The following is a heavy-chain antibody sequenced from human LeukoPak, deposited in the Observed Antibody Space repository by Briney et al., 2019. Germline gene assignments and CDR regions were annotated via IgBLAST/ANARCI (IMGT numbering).Heavy chain of an antibody. J-gene: IGHJ4*02. D-gene: IGHD1-26*01. CDR1: AFTFSNCA. CDR3: AKGYSGTYYAHFDY. Sequence: PGGSLRLSCAASAFTFSNCAMNWVRQAPGKGLEWVSAISGSGGSTYYADSVKGRFTISRDNSKNTLYLQMNSLRAEDTAVYYCAKGYSGTYYAHFDYWGQGTLVTVSS. V-gene: IGHV3-23*01. CDR2: ISGSGGST.